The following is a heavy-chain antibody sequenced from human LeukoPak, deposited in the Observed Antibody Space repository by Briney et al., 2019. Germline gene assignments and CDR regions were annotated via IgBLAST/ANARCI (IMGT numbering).Heavy chain of an antibody. V-gene: IGHV3-7*01. Sequence: GGSLRLSCAASGFTFSSYWMSWVRQAPGKGLEWVANIKQDGSEKYYVDSVKGRFTISRDNAKNSLYLQMNSLRAEDTAVYYCARDPRGYFDPSYYYYMDVWGKGTTVTVSS. CDR3: ARDPRGYFDPSYYYYMDV. CDR1: GFTFSSYW. J-gene: IGHJ6*03. D-gene: IGHD3-22*01. CDR2: IKQDGSEK.